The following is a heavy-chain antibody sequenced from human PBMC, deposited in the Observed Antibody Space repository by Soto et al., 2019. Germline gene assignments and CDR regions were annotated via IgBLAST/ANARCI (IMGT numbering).Heavy chain of an antibody. CDR1: GYTFTSYG. D-gene: IGHD4-17*01. J-gene: IGHJ3*02. Sequence: QVQLVQSGAEVKKPGASVKVSCKASGYTFTSYGITWVRQAPAQGLEWMGWISAYNGNTNYAQKLQDRVPMTTDTSTSTAYMELRSLISDDTAVYYCASPDGDSDAFDIWGQGTMVTVSS. CDR3: ASPDGDSDAFDI. CDR2: ISAYNGNT. V-gene: IGHV1-18*01.